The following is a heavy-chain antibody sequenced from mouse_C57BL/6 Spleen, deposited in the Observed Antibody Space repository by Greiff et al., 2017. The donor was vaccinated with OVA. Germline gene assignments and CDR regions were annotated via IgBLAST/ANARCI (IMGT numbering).Heavy chain of an antibody. CDR2: IYPGSGST. CDR3: ARSSWLLEGFAY. CDR1: GYTFTSYW. D-gene: IGHD2-3*01. V-gene: IGHV1-55*01. Sequence: QVQLKQPGAELVKPGASVKMSCKASGYTFTSYWITWVKQRPGQGLEWIGDIYPGSGSTNYNEKFKSKATLTVDTSSSTAYMQLSSLTSEDSAVYYCARSSWLLEGFAYWGQGTLVTVSA. J-gene: IGHJ3*01.